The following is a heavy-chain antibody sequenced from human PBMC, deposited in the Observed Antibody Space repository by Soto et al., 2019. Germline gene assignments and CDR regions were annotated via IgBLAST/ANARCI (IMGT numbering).Heavy chain of an antibody. CDR1: CVSISSGDYS. CDR3: ARRYGASFDY. V-gene: IGHV4-30-2*01. D-gene: IGHD4-17*01. J-gene: IGHJ4*02. CDR2: IYYGGST. Sequence: SETLSLTCAVSCVSISSGDYSWNWIRQPPGEGLEWIGYIYYGGSTYYNPSLQSRVTMSVDRSRNQFSLKLNSVTAADTAVYYCARRYGASFDYWGQGTLVTVSS.